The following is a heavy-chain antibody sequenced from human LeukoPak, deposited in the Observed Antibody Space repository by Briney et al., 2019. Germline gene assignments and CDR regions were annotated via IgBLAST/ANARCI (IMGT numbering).Heavy chain of an antibody. J-gene: IGHJ4*02. V-gene: IGHV3-21*01. CDR3: ARGGSGLHFDY. D-gene: IGHD6-19*01. CDR2: ISSSSSYI. CDR1: GFTFSSYS. Sequence: GGSLRLSCAASGFTFSSYSMNWVRQAPGKGLEWGSSISSSSSYIYYADSVKGRFTISRDNAKNSLYLKMNSLGAEDTAVYYCARGGSGLHFDYWGQGTLVTVSS.